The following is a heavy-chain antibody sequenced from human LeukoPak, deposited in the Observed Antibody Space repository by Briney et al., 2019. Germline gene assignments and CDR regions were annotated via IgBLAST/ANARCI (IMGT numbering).Heavy chain of an antibody. J-gene: IGHJ6*02. D-gene: IGHD3/OR15-3a*01. CDR2: INHNGNVN. CDR1: GFTFSSYW. CDR3: ARELRDFWTGYSYHYYGMDV. V-gene: IGHV3-7*03. Sequence: GGSLRLSCAASGFTFSSYWMDWARQAPGKGLEWVASINHNGNVNYYVDSVKGRFTISRDNAKNSLYLQMSNLRAEDTAVYYCARELRDFWTGYSYHYYGMDVWGQGTTVTVSS.